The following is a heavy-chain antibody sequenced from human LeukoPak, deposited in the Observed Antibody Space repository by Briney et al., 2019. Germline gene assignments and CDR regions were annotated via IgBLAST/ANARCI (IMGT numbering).Heavy chain of an antibody. CDR2: ISGSGGST. CDR1: GFTFSSYA. D-gene: IGHD3-22*01. CDR3: AKVGDSSGYYWHYFDY. Sequence: GGSLRLSCAASGFTFSSYAMSWVRQAPGKGLEWVSAISGSGGSTYYADSVKGRFTISRDNSKNTLYLQMNSLRAEDTAVYYCAKVGDSSGYYWHYFDYWGQGTLVTVSS. J-gene: IGHJ4*02. V-gene: IGHV3-23*01.